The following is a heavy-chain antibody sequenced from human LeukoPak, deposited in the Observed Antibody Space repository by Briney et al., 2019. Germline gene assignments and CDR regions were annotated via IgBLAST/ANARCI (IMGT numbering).Heavy chain of an antibody. V-gene: IGHV1-18*01. Sequence: ASVKVSCKASGYTFTSYGISWVRQAPGQGLEWMGWISAYNGNTNYAQKLQGRVTMTTDTSTSTASMELRSLRSDDTAVYYCAKAAGTPQGYYYYGMDVWGQGTTVIVSS. D-gene: IGHD6-13*01. J-gene: IGHJ6*02. CDR1: GYTFTSYG. CDR2: ISAYNGNT. CDR3: AKAAGTPQGYYYYGMDV.